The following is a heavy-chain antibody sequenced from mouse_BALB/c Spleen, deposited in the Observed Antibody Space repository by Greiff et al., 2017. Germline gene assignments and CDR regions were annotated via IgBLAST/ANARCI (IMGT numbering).Heavy chain of an antibody. CDR2: ISSGGGST. Sequence: EVQRVESGGGLVKPGGSLKLSCAASGFAFSSYDMSWVRQTPEKRLEWVAYISSGGGSTYYPDTVKGRFTISRDNAKNTLYLQMSSLKSEDTAMYYCARHNYGNYAFAYWGQGTLVTVSA. D-gene: IGHD2-1*01. CDR1: GFAFSSYD. J-gene: IGHJ3*01. V-gene: IGHV5-12-1*01. CDR3: ARHNYGNYAFAY.